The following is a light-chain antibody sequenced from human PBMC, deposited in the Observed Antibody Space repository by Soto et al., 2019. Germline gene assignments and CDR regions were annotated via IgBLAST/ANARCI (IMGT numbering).Light chain of an antibody. J-gene: IGKJ4*02. Sequence: AIQMTQYPSSLSASVGDRVTISCRASQAIXNALVWDQQKPGKAPKVLXYCASNLQRGGPPRLSGSGSGTDFTLAISSLQPEDSATYYCLQDINYTWTFGGGTKVDIK. V-gene: IGKV1-6*01. CDR3: LQDINYTWT. CDR2: CAS. CDR1: QAIXNA.